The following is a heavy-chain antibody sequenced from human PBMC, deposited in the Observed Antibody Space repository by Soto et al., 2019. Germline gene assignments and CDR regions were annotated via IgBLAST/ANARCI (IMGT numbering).Heavy chain of an antibody. D-gene: IGHD3-10*01. V-gene: IGHV3-53*04. CDR1: GFTVSSNY. Sequence: EVQLVESGGGWVQPGGSLRLSCAASGFTVSSNYMSWVRQAPGKGLEWVSVIYSGGSTYYADSVKGRFTISRHNSKNTLYLKMNSLRAEDTAVYYCARGTGSGSSDYWGQGTLVTVSS. CDR2: IYSGGST. CDR3: ARGTGSGSSDY. J-gene: IGHJ4*02.